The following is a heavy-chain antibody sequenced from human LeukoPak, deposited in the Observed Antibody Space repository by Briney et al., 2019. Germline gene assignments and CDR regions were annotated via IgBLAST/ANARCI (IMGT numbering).Heavy chain of an antibody. Sequence: SETLSLTCAVYGGSFSGYYWSWIRQPPGKGLEWIGEINHSGSTNYNPSLKSRVTISVDTSKNQFSLKLSSVTAADTAVYYCARAAGVTFPFDYWGQGTLVTVSS. CDR2: INHSGST. CDR3: ARAAGVTFPFDY. J-gene: IGHJ4*02. D-gene: IGHD3-16*01. V-gene: IGHV4-34*01. CDR1: GGSFSGYY.